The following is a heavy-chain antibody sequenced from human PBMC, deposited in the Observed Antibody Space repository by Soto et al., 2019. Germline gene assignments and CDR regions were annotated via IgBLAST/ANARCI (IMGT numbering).Heavy chain of an antibody. V-gene: IGHV5-10-1*01. D-gene: IGHD4-4*01. CDR2: IDPSDSYT. CDR3: ASHPTVTQYYYGMDV. Sequence: GESLKISCXGSGYSFTSYWISWVRQMPGKGLEWMGRIDPSDSYTNYSPSFQGHVTISADKSISTAYLQRSSLKASDTAMYYCASHPTVTQYYYGMDVWGQGTTVTVSS. J-gene: IGHJ6*02. CDR1: GYSFTSYW.